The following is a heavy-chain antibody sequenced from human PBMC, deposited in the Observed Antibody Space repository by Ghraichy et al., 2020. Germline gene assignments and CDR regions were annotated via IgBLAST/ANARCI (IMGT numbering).Heavy chain of an antibody. Sequence: GGSLRLSCAASGFTLSSYWMSWVRQAPGRGLEWVANIKQDGSEKYYVDSVKGRFTISRDSSKNSLYLQMNSLRAEDTAVYYCARLRFGSSIWYFDYWGQGTLVTVSS. V-gene: IGHV3-7*01. CDR3: ARLRFGSSIWYFDY. CDR1: GFTLSSYW. CDR2: IKQDGSEK. D-gene: IGHD6-13*01. J-gene: IGHJ4*02.